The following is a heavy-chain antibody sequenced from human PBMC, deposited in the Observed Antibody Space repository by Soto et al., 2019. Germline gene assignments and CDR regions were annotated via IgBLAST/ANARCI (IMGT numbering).Heavy chain of an antibody. CDR1: GFTFSSYG. Sequence: GGSLRLSCAASGFTFSSYGMHWVRQAPGKGLEWVAVIWYDGSNKYYADSVKGRFTISRDNSKNTPYLQMNSLRAEDTAVYYRAREAIAARHLSRWGQGTLVTVSS. CDR2: IWYDGSNK. J-gene: IGHJ4*02. CDR3: AREAIAARHLSR. D-gene: IGHD6-6*01. V-gene: IGHV3-33*01.